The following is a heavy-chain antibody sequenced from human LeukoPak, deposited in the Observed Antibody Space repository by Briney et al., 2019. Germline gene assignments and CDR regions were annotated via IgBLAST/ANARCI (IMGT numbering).Heavy chain of an antibody. CDR2: INPNSGGT. Sequence: ASVKVSCKAPGYTFTGYYMHWVRQAPGQGLEWMGWINPNSGGTNYAQKFQGRVTMTRDTSISTAYMELSRLRSDDTAVYYCATVRERRNAFDIWGQGTMVTVSS. V-gene: IGHV1-2*02. CDR3: ATVRERRNAFDI. J-gene: IGHJ3*02. D-gene: IGHD1-26*01. CDR1: GYTFTGYY.